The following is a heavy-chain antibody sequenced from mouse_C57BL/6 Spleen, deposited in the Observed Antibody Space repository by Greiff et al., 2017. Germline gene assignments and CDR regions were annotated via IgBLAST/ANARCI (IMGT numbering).Heavy chain of an antibody. Sequence: QVQLQQSGPGLVQPSQSLSITCTVSGFSLTSSGVHWVRQSPGKGLEWLGVIWRGGSTDYNAAFMSRLSITKDNSKSQVFFKMNSLQADDTAIYYCAKNYYGSSLGFDYWGQGTTLTVSS. CDR3: AKNYYGSSLGFDY. V-gene: IGHV2-5*01. CDR2: IWRGGST. CDR1: GFSLTSSG. J-gene: IGHJ2*01. D-gene: IGHD1-1*01.